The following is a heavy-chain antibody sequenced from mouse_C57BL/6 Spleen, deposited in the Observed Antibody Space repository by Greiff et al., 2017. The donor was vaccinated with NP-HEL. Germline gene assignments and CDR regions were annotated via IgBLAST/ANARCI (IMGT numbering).Heavy chain of an antibody. CDR3: AREKGTGTSAMDY. J-gene: IGHJ4*01. V-gene: IGHV1-39*01. CDR2: INPNYGTT. D-gene: IGHD4-1*01. Sequence: VHVKQSGPELVKPGASVKISCKASGYSFTDYNMNWVKQSNGKSLEWIGVINPNYGTTSYNQKFKGKATLTVDQSSSTAYMQLNSLTSEDSAVYYCAREKGTGTSAMDYWGQGTSVTVSS. CDR1: GYSFTDYN.